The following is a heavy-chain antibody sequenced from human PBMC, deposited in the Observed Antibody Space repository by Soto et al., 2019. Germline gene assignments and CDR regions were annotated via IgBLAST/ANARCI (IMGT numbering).Heavy chain of an antibody. V-gene: IGHV3-74*03. CDR1: GFTFNTYE. CDR3: ARVAVASRGIDS. J-gene: IGHJ4*02. Sequence: GGSLRLSCAASGFTFNTYEMNWVRQAPGRGLEWVSRIRGDGITTSYADSVEGRFTISRDNAKDTLYLQMNSPRAEDTAVYYCARVAVASRGIDSWGQGTLVTVSS. CDR2: IRGDGITT. D-gene: IGHD6-19*01.